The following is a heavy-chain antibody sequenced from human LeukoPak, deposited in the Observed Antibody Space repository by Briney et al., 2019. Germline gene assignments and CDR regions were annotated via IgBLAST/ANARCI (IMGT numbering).Heavy chain of an antibody. CDR2: ISYDGSNK. V-gene: IGHV3-30-3*01. J-gene: IGHJ4*02. CDR3: ARGNVDTAMGTFDY. Sequence: PGGSLRLSCAASGFTFSSYAMPWVRQAPGKGLEWVAVISYDGSNKYYADSVKGRFTISRDNSKNTLYLQMNSLRAEDTAVYYCARGNVDTAMGTFDYWGQGTLVTVSS. CDR1: GFTFSSYA. D-gene: IGHD5-18*01.